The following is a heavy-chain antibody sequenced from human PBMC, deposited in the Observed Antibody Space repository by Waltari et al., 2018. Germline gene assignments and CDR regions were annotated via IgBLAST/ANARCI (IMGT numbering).Heavy chain of an antibody. Sequence: QVQLQQWGAGLLKPSETLSLTCAVYGGSFSGYYWSWIRQPPGKGLEWIGEINHSGSTNYNPSLKSRVTISVDTSKNQFSLKLSSVTAADTAVYYCARGPGAPGYDSSGYYYPFDYWGQGTLVTVSS. CDR2: INHSGST. CDR1: GGSFSGYY. J-gene: IGHJ4*02. D-gene: IGHD3-22*01. CDR3: ARGPGAPGYDSSGYYYPFDY. V-gene: IGHV4-34*01.